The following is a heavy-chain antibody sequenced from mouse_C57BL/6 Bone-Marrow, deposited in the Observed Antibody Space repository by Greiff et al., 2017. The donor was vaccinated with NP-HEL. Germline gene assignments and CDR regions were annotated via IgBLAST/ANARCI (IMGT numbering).Heavy chain of an antibody. Sequence: DVKLVESGGGLVKPGGSLKLSCAASGFTFSSYAMSWVRQTPEKRLEWVATISDGGSYTYYPDNVKGRFTISRDNAKNNLYLQMCHLKSEDTAMYYCARDRPCSSGSWFAYWGQGTLVTVSA. V-gene: IGHV5-4*01. J-gene: IGHJ3*01. CDR2: ISDGGSYT. CDR1: GFTFSSYA. CDR3: ARDRPCSSGSWFAY. D-gene: IGHD3-2*02.